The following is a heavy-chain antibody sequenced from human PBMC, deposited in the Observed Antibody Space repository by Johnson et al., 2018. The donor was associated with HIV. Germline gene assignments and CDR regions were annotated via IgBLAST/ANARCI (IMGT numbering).Heavy chain of an antibody. CDR2: ISYDGSNK. Sequence: QVQLVESGGGVVQPGRSLRLSCAASGFTFSSYALHWVRQAPGTGLQWVAVISYDGSNKYYADSVTGRFTISRDNSKNTLYLQMNSLRAEDTAVYYCAKDVGNYWPNAFDIWGQGTMVTVSS. J-gene: IGHJ3*02. CDR1: GFTFSSYA. CDR3: AKDVGNYWPNAFDI. V-gene: IGHV3-30-3*01. D-gene: IGHD3-22*01.